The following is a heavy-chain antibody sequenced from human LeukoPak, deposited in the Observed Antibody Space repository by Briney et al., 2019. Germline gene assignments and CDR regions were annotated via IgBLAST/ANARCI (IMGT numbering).Heavy chain of an antibody. J-gene: IGHJ5*02. V-gene: IGHV4-61*01. Sequence: TSETLSLTCTVSGGSVSSGSYYWSWIRQPPGKGLEWIGYIYYSGSTNYNPSLKSRVTISVDTSKNQFSLKLSSVTAADTAVYYCAREGGYCSSTSCYAGWFDPWGQGTLVTVSS. D-gene: IGHD2-2*01. CDR3: AREGGYCSSTSCYAGWFDP. CDR2: IYYSGST. CDR1: GGSVSSGSYY.